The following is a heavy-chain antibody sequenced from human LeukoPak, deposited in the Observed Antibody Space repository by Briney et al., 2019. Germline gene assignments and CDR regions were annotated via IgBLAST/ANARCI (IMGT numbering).Heavy chain of an antibody. J-gene: IGHJ4*02. CDR1: GFSLSTARMG. CDR2: IYWDDDK. CDR3: AHRGSSGLFDY. V-gene: IGHV2-5*02. Sequence: ESGPTLVKPTQTLTLTCTFSGFSLSTARMGVGWIRQPPGKALEWLALIYWDDDKRYTPSLKSRLTITKDTSKNQVVLTMTNIDPVDTATYCCAHRGSSGLFDYWGQGTPVTVSS. D-gene: IGHD6-19*01.